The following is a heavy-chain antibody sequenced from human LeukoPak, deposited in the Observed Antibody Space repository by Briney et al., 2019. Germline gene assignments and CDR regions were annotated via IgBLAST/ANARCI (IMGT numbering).Heavy chain of an antibody. D-gene: IGHD1-26*01. CDR2: IYYSGNT. V-gene: IGHV4-59*01. CDR1: GDSISSYY. Sequence: SEPLSLTCTVSGDSISSYYWSWIRQPPGKGLEWIGYIYYSGNTNYNPSLKSRVTISVDTSKNQFSLNLSSVTAADTAVYYCARGLIVGATWGENSNCFDPWGQGTLVTVSS. CDR3: ARGLIVGATWGENSNCFDP. J-gene: IGHJ5*02.